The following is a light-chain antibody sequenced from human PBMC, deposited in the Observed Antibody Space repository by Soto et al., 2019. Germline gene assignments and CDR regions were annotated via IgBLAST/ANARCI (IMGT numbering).Light chain of an antibody. CDR3: QQYENLPT. CDR2: DAS. CDR1: QNINNY. V-gene: IGKV1-33*01. J-gene: IGKJ5*01. Sequence: DVQMTQSPSSLSASIGDRVALXCQASQNINNYLNWYQQKPGRAPKLLIYDASNLEAGVPSRFRGSGSGTDFTFTISRLQPEDIATYYCQQYENLPTFGQGTRLENK.